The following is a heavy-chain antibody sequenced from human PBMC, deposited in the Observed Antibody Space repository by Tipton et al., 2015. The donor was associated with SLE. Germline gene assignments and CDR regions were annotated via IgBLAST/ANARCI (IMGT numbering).Heavy chain of an antibody. CDR2: IYTSGST. J-gene: IGHJ4*02. CDR1: GASISSGSYY. D-gene: IGHD6-13*01. CDR3: ARSLSSSWYNY. V-gene: IGHV4-61*02. Sequence: TLSLTCSVSGASISSGSYYWSWIRQPAGKGLEWIGRIYTSGSTNYNPSLKSRVTISVDTSKNQFSLKLSSVTAADTAVYYCARSLSSSWYNYWGQGTLVTVSS.